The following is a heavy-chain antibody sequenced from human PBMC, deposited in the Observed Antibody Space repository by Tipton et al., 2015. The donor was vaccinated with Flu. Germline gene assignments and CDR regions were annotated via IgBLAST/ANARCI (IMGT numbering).Heavy chain of an antibody. CDR2: ISYSGST. CDR1: GGSVSSAGYY. Sequence: LSLTCTVSGGSVSSAGYYWTWIRQPPGKGLEYIGQISYSGSTNSNPSLKSRVTISVDTPKNQFSLKLTSVTAADTAVYYCARRDYSNYVSEPKNWFDPWGQGTLVTVSS. J-gene: IGHJ5*02. V-gene: IGHV4-61*08. D-gene: IGHD4-11*01. CDR3: ARRDYSNYVSEPKNWFDP.